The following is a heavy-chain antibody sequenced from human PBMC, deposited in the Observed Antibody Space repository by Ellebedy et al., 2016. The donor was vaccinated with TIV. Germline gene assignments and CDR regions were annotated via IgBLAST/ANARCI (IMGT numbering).Heavy chain of an antibody. CDR1: GGSFSGYY. Sequence: SETLSLXXAVYGGSFSGYYWSWIRQPPGKGLEWIGEINHSGSTNYNPSLKSRVTISVDTSKNQFSLKLSSVTAADTAVYYCARGLSKVRGVFDYWGQGTLVTVSS. CDR2: INHSGST. CDR3: ARGLSKVRGVFDY. J-gene: IGHJ4*02. V-gene: IGHV4-34*01. D-gene: IGHD3-10*01.